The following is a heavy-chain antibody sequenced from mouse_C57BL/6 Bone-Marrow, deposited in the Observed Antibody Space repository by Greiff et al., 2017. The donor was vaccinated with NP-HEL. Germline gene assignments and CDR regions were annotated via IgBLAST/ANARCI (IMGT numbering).Heavy chain of an antibody. Sequence: QVQLQQSGAELARPGASVKMSCKASGYTFTSYTMHWVKQRPGQGLEWIGYINPSSGYTKYNQKFKDKATLTADKSSSTAYMQLSSLTSEDSAVYYCARVLYYGNHFDYWGQGTTLTVSS. J-gene: IGHJ2*01. V-gene: IGHV1-4*01. D-gene: IGHD2-1*01. CDR2: INPSSGYT. CDR1: GYTFTSYT. CDR3: ARVLYYGNHFDY.